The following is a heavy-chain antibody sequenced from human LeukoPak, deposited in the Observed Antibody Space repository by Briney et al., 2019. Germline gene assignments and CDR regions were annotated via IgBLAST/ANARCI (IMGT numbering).Heavy chain of an antibody. CDR2: IYHSGST. J-gene: IGHJ4*02. Sequence: SETLSLTCTVSGYSISSGYYWGWIRQPPGKGLEWIGSIYHSGSTYYNPSLKSRVTISVDTSKNQFSLKLSSVTAADTAVYYCARGVPGGLLEVIDYWGQGTLVTVSS. CDR1: GYSISSGYY. D-gene: IGHD3-10*01. V-gene: IGHV4-38-2*02. CDR3: ARGVPGGLLEVIDY.